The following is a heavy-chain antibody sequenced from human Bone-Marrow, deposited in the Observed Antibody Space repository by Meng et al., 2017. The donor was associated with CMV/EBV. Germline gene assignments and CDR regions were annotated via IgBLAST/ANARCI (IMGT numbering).Heavy chain of an antibody. Sequence: SLKISCAASGFTFDDYAMHWVRQAPGKGLEWVSGISWNSGSIGYADSVKGRFTISRDNAKNSLYLQMNNLRAGDTAVYYCARDYNWLPDYWGQGTLVTVSS. J-gene: IGHJ4*02. CDR2: ISWNSGSI. CDR1: GFTFDDYA. CDR3: ARDYNWLPDY. D-gene: IGHD1-20*01. V-gene: IGHV3-9*01.